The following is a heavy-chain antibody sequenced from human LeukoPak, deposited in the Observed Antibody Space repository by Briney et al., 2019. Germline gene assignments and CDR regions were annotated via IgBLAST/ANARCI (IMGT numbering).Heavy chain of an antibody. J-gene: IGHJ4*02. D-gene: IGHD1-26*01. CDR1: EFTFSSYA. CDR2: VSGSGGST. V-gene: IGHV3-23*01. Sequence: PGGSLRLSCAASEFTFSSYAMSWVRQTPGKGLQWVSAVSGSGGSTYYADSVKGRFTISRDNSQNTLYLQMNSLRAEDTAVYYCAKVGATQDFWGQGTLVTVSS. CDR3: AKVGATQDF.